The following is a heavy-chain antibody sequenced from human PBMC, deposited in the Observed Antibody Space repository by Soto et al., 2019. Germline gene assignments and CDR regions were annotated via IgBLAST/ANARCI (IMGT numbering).Heavy chain of an antibody. J-gene: IGHJ5*02. CDR3: ARDMGYCISTSCYNWFDP. Sequence: GGSLRLSCAASGFTFSSYGVHWVRQAPGKGLEWVAVIWYDGSNKYYADSVKGRFTISRDNSKNTLYLQMNSLRAEDTAVYYCARDMGYCISTSCYNWFDPWGQGTLVTVSS. D-gene: IGHD2-2*01. V-gene: IGHV3-33*01. CDR1: GFTFSSYG. CDR2: IWYDGSNK.